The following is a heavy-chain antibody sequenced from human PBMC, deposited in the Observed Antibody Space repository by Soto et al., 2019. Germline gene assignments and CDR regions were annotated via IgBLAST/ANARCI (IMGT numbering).Heavy chain of an antibody. CDR2: MSSDGSKK. D-gene: IGHD2-21*01. Sequence: QVQLVESGGGVVQPGRSLRLSCAASGFTFSRYGMHWVRQAPGKGLEWVAVMSSDGSKKHFADSVKGRFTISRDNSKNTLLLQMDSLRAEDTAVYYCAKASEGDSYYCYYGMDVWGQGTTVTVSS. V-gene: IGHV3-30*18. CDR3: AKASEGDSYYCYYGMDV. CDR1: GFTFSRYG. J-gene: IGHJ6*02.